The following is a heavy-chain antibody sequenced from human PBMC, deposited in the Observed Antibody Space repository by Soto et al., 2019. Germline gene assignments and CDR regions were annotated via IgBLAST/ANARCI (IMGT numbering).Heavy chain of an antibody. CDR2: ISGSGGST. V-gene: IGHV3-23*01. CDR3: AKIKVATVYFDY. Sequence: PGGSLRLSCAASGFTFSSYAMSWVRQAPGKGLEWVSTISGSGGSTYYADSVKGRFTISRDNSKNTLYLQMNSLRAEDTAVYYCAKIKVATVYFDYWGQGTLVTVSS. D-gene: IGHD5-12*01. CDR1: GFTFSSYA. J-gene: IGHJ4*02.